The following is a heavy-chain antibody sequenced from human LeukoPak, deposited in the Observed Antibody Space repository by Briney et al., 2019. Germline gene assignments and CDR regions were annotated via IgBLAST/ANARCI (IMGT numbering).Heavy chain of an antibody. CDR3: ASLSGCSSTSCYPT. CDR1: GFTFNDYA. V-gene: IGHV3-23*01. D-gene: IGHD2-2*01. CDR2: ISGSGGST. Sequence: GGSLRLSCAASGFTFNDYAMSWVRQAPGKGLEWVSAISGSGGSTYYADSVKGRFTISRDNSKNTLYLQMNSLRAEDTAVYYCASLSGCSSTSCYPTWGQGTLVTVSS. J-gene: IGHJ5*02.